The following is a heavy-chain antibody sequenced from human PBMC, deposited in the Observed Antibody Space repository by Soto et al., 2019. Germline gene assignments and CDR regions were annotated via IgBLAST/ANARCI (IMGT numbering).Heavy chain of an antibody. Sequence: QVQLVESGGGVVQPGRSLRLSCAASGFTFSSYAMHWVRQAPGKGLEWVAVISYDGSNKYYADSVKGRFTISRDNSKNTLYLQMNRLRVEDTAVYYWARDGGPYCTNGGCYGFSDYWGQGTLVTVSS. CDR1: GFTFSSYA. CDR3: ARDGGPYCTNGGCYGFSDY. CDR2: ISYDGSNK. J-gene: IGHJ4*02. V-gene: IGHV3-30-3*01. D-gene: IGHD2-8*01.